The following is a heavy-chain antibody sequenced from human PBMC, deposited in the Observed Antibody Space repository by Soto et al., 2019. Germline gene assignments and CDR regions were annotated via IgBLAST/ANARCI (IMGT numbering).Heavy chain of an antibody. Sequence: GGSLRLSCAASGFTFSSETMFWVRQAPGKGLEHITAISKNGDSTFYADSVKGRFSISRDNSKNTLYLQMGSLRAEDMAVYYCATREGFDYWGQGTLVTVSS. CDR3: ATREGFDY. CDR1: GFTFSSET. J-gene: IGHJ4*02. CDR2: ISKNGDST. V-gene: IGHV3-64*02.